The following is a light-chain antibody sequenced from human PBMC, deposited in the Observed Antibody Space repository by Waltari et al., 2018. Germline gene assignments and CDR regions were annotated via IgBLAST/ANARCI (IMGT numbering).Light chain of an antibody. CDR2: GTS. Sequence: CMASQSVGSKYLAWYQHKPGQAPRLLIHGTSVRATGIPDRFSGGGSETDFTLTISRLEPEDLAVYYCQHYGASPFSFGPGTKVEIQ. V-gene: IGKV3-20*01. J-gene: IGKJ3*01. CDR1: QSVGSKY. CDR3: QHYGASPFS.